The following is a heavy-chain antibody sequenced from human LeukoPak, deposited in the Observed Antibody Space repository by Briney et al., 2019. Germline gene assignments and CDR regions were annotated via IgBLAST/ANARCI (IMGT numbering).Heavy chain of an antibody. CDR2: IIPIFGTA. Sequence: SVKVSCKASGGTFSSYAISWVRQAPGQGLEWMGGIIPIFGTANYAQKFQGRVTITTDESTSTAYMELSSLRSEDTAVYYCATAVMIVVVITEYAFDIWGQGTMVTVSS. CDR3: ATAVMIVVVITEYAFDI. D-gene: IGHD3-22*01. J-gene: IGHJ3*02. V-gene: IGHV1-69*05. CDR1: GGTFSSYA.